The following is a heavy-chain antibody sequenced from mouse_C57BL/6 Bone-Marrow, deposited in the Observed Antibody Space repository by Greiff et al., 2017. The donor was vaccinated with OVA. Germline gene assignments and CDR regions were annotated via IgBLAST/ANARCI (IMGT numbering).Heavy chain of an antibody. D-gene: IGHD3-1*01. CDR2: ISYDGSN. V-gene: IGHV3-6*01. CDR3: ARERRAFAY. Sequence: EVKLMESGPGLVKPSQSLSLTCSVTGYSITSGYYWNWIRQFPGNKLEWMGYISYDGSNNYNPSLKNRISITRDTSKNQFFLKLNSVTTEDTATYYCARERRAFAYWGQGTLVTVSA. CDR1: GYSITSGYY. J-gene: IGHJ3*01.